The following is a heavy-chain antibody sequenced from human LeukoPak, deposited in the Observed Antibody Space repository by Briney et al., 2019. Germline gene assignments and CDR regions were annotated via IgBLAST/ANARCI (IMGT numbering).Heavy chain of an antibody. CDR2: ISSNGGST. CDR3: ARDGQDTAIDY. V-gene: IGHV3-64*01. J-gene: IGHJ4*02. Sequence: GGSLRLPCAASGFTFSSYAMHWVRQAPGKGLEYVSAISSNGGSTYYANSVKGRFTISRDNSKNTLYLKMGSLRAEDMAVYYCARDGQDTAIDYWGQGTLVTVSS. CDR1: GFTFSSYA. D-gene: IGHD5-18*01.